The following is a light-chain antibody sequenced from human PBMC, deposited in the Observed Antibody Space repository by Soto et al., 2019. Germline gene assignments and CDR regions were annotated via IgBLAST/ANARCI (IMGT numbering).Light chain of an antibody. CDR3: QQYSRYPLT. CDR1: QSIGRL. Sequence: DIHMTQSPSTLSASVGDRVTIACRASQSIGRLLAWYQGKPGKAPELLIYDASNLETGVPLRFSGSGSGTEFTLAISSLQPDDFATYYCQQYSRYPLTFGEGTKV. J-gene: IGKJ4*01. V-gene: IGKV1-5*01. CDR2: DAS.